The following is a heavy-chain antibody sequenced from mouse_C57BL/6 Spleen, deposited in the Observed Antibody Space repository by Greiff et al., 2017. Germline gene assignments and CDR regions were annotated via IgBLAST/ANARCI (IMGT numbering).Heavy chain of an antibody. D-gene: IGHD1-1*02. CDR2: INPNNGGT. V-gene: IGHV1-18*01. J-gene: IGHJ2*01. CDR1: GYTFTDYN. Sequence: VQLQQSGPELVKPGASVKIPCKASGYTFTDYNMDWVKQSHGKSLEWIGDINPNNGGTIYNQKFKGKATLTVDKSSSTAYMELRSLTSEDTAVYYCARVLWKGMYYFDYWGQGTTLTVSS. CDR3: ARVLWKGMYYFDY.